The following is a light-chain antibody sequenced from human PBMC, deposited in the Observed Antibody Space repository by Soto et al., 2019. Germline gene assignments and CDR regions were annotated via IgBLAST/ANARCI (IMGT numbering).Light chain of an antibody. Sequence: DIVMTQFPLSLPVTPGEPASISCRSSQSLLQSNGYNYVHWYLQKPGQSPQLLIYLGFNRASGVPDRFSGSGSGTDFTLQISRVEAEDVGVYYCMQATHWPYTFGQGTKLEIK. CDR2: LGF. V-gene: IGKV2-28*01. CDR3: MQATHWPYT. CDR1: QSLLQSNGYNY. J-gene: IGKJ2*01.